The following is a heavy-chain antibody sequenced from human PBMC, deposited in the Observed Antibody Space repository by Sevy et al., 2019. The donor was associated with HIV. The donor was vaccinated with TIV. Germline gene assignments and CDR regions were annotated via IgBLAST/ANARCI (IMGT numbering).Heavy chain of an antibody. J-gene: IGHJ4*02. CDR2: IRSKGNSYAT. CDR3: TRGGARDSSSWYDYFDY. D-gene: IGHD6-13*01. CDR1: GFTFSGSA. Sequence: GGSLRLSCAASGFTFSGSAMQWVRQASGKGLEWVGRIRSKGNSYATAYAASVKGRFTISRDDSKNTVYLQMNSLKTEETAGYYCTRGGARDSSSWYDYFDYWGQGTLVTVSS. V-gene: IGHV3-73*01.